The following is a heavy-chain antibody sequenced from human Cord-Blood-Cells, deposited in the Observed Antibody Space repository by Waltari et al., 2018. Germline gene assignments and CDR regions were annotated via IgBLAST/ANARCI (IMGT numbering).Heavy chain of an antibody. CDR3: ARQSPGIAAAGPGFDY. V-gene: IGHV1-8*01. Sequence: QVQLVQSGAEVKKHGASVKVSCKASGYNFTSYEITWVRPATGQGLEWMGWMNPNSGNTGYAQKFQGRVTMTRNTSISTAYMELSSLRSEDTAVYYCARQSPGIAAAGPGFDYWGQGTLVTVSS. CDR2: MNPNSGNT. J-gene: IGHJ4*02. D-gene: IGHD6-13*01. CDR1: GYNFTSYE.